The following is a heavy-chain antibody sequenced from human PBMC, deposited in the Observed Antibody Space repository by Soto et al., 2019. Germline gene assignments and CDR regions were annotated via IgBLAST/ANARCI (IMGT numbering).Heavy chain of an antibody. J-gene: IGHJ4*02. D-gene: IGHD1-26*01. CDR2: IIPIFGTA. V-gene: IGHV1-69*06. Sequence: RASVKVSCKASGGTFSSYAISWVRQAPGQGLEWMGGIIPIFGTANYAQKFQGRVTITADKSTSTSYLELRSLRPEDTAVYYCASRYSGSYYSVSFDSWGQGTLFTVSS. CDR1: GGTFSSYA. CDR3: ASRYSGSYYSVSFDS.